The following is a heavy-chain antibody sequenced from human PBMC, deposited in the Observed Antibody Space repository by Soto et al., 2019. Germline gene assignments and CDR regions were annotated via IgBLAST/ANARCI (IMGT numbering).Heavy chain of an antibody. CDR1: GGSISSSRFY. CDR2: INYSGST. J-gene: IGHJ3*01. V-gene: IGHV4-39*02. CDR3: ARGGYNAGYSPDVFSV. Sequence: QLHLHESGPGLVKPSETLSLTCTVSGGSISSSRFYWGWIRQPPGKGLEWIGSINYSGSTYYSPSLQSRVTISVDTSKNHFSLNLNSVTAADTAVYYCARGGYNAGYSPDVFSVWGQGTLVTVSS. D-gene: IGHD5-12*01.